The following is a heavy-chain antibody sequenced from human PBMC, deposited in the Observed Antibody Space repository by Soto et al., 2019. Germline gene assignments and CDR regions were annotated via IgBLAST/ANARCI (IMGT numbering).Heavy chain of an antibody. CDR1: GYNFNIYV. J-gene: IGHJ4*02. V-gene: IGHV1-3*01. CDR2: INAGNGDT. D-gene: IGHD1-1*01. CDR3: ARDPGTGSAVRRYSFDF. Sequence: QVHLVQSGAEVKKPGASVKVSCKASGYNFNIYVIHWVRQAPGQGLEWMGWINAGNGDTQYSQKFQGRVTFTRDTSANTAYMEVSSLRSEDTAVFYCARDPGTGSAVRRYSFDFWGQGTLVTVSS.